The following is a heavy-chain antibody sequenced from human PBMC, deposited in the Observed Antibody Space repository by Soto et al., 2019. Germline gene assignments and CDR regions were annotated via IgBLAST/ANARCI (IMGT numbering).Heavy chain of an antibody. CDR1: GFTFSGSG. Sequence: GGSLRLSCAASGFTFSGSGMHWVRQASGKGLEWVGRIRSKANNYATAYTASVRGRFTISRDDSKNTAYLQMNSLKTEDTAVYYCTSPLVVPPPDWGQGTLVTVSS. CDR3: TSPLVVPPPD. CDR2: IRSKANNYAT. J-gene: IGHJ4*02. V-gene: IGHV3-73*01.